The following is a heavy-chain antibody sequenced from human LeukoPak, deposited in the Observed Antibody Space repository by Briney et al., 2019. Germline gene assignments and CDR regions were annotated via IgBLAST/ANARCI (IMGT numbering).Heavy chain of an antibody. D-gene: IGHD6-19*01. V-gene: IGHV3-21*01. CDR2: ISSSSSYI. Sequence: PGGSLRLSCAASGFTFSSYSMNWVRQAPGKGLEWVSSISSSSSYIYYADSVKGRSTISRDNAKNSLYLQMNSLRAEDTAVYYCARDPRAYSSGWYDYYYGMDVWGKGTTVTVSS. CDR1: GFTFSSYS. CDR3: ARDPRAYSSGWYDYYYGMDV. J-gene: IGHJ6*04.